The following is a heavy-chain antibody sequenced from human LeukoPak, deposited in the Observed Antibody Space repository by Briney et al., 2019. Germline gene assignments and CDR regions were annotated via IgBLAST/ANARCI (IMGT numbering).Heavy chain of an antibody. CDR2: IYYSGST. CDR1: GGSISSGSYC. V-gene: IGHV4-61*10. D-gene: IGHD6-19*01. CDR3: ARAPSYSSGWYYYYYYMDV. J-gene: IGHJ6*03. Sequence: PSETLSLTCTVSGGSISSGSYCWSWIRQPAGKGLEWIGYIYYSGSTNYNPSLKSRVTISVDTSKNQFSLKLSSVTAADTAVYYCARAPSYSSGWYYYYYYMDVWGKGTTVTISS.